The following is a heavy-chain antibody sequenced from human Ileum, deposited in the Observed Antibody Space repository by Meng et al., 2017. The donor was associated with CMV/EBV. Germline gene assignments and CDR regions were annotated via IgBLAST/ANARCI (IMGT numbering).Heavy chain of an antibody. D-gene: IGHD6-13*01. J-gene: IGHJ5*02. V-gene: IGHV4-30-4*08. CDR2: IFFSGNT. CDR1: GASISSGDYY. Sequence: QGPLQASGPGLVKPSHALSLSCTVSGASISSGDYYWSWIRQPPGKGLEWIGYIFFSGNTYYNPSLNNRVIISIDTPRNQFSLKVDSVTAADTAVYYCARFRIAALGNLFDPWGHGTLVTVSS. CDR3: ARFRIAALGNLFDP.